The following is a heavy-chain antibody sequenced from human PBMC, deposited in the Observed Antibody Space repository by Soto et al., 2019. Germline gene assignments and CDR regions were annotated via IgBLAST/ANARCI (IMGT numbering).Heavy chain of an antibody. D-gene: IGHD6-19*01. CDR3: ARFDSSGWYPNWFDP. J-gene: IGHJ5*02. V-gene: IGHV4-39*01. CDR2: IYYSGST. CDR1: GGSISSSSYY. Sequence: PSETLSLTCTVSGGSISSSSYYWGWIRQPPGKGLEWIGSIYYSGSTYYNPSLKSRVTISVDTSKNQFSLKLSSVTAADTAVYYCARFDSSGWYPNWFDPWGQGTLVTVSS.